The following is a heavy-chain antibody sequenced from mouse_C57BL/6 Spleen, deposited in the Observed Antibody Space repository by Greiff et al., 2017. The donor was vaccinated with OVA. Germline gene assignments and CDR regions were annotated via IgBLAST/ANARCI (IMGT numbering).Heavy chain of an antibody. D-gene: IGHD2-3*01. Sequence: QVQLKQSGPGLVQPSQSLSITCTVSGFSLTSYGVHWVRQSPGKGLEWLGVIWSGGSTDYNAAFISRLSISKDNSKSPVFFKMNSLQADDTAIYYCATSMMVTNYDAMDYWGQGTSVTVSS. CDR2: IWSGGST. CDR1: GFSLTSYG. J-gene: IGHJ4*01. CDR3: ATSMMVTNYDAMDY. V-gene: IGHV2-2*01.